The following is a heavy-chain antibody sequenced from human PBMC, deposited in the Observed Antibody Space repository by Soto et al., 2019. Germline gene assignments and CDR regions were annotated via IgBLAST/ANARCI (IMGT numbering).Heavy chain of an antibody. J-gene: IGHJ4*02. CDR2: FSLSGTT. D-gene: IGHD2-8*02. Sequence: SETLSLTCTVSGASITGSSYWSWIRQPAGKGLEWIGRFSLSGTTSYNPSLRSRVTMSADVSKNQFSLRLTSVTAADTALYYCARGMTPPGAPAWYYFDSWGQGTLVTVS. V-gene: IGHV4-4*07. CDR3: ARGMTPPGAPAWYYFDS. CDR1: GASITGSSY.